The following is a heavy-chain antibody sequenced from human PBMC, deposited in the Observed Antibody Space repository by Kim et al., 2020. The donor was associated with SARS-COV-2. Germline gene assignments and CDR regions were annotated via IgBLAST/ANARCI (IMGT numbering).Heavy chain of an antibody. J-gene: IGHJ3*02. D-gene: IGHD3-10*01. Sequence: ASVKVSCKASGYTFTSYAMHWVRQAPGQRLEWMGWINAGNGNTKYSQKFQGRVTITRDTSASTAYMELSSLRSEDTAVYYCARWAMVRGVPPPTTPKDAFDIWGQGTMVTVSS. V-gene: IGHV1-3*01. CDR2: INAGNGNT. CDR1: GYTFTSYA. CDR3: ARWAMVRGVPPPTTPKDAFDI.